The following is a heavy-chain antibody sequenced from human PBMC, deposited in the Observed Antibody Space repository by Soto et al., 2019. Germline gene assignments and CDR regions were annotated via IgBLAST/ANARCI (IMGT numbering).Heavy chain of an antibody. Sequence: GGSLRLSCAASGLTVNTNYFTWVRQTPGQGLEWVSAIYSDGSTYYADSLQGRSTISRDNSKNAVILQINSVRAEDTAVYYCASGGIAFYHGMDVWGQGITVTVSS. J-gene: IGHJ6*02. CDR3: ASGGIAFYHGMDV. CDR2: IYSDGST. D-gene: IGHD2-21*01. V-gene: IGHV3-53*01. CDR1: GLTVNTNY.